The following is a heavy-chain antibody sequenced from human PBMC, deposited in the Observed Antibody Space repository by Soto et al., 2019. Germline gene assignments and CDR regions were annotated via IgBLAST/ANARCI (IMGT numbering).Heavy chain of an antibody. J-gene: IGHJ4*02. CDR2: ITDNGGDS. Sequence: EVQLLVSGGDLVQPGGSLRLSCVASGFTFGSRAMSWVRQAPGEGLEWVSTITDNGGDSKSADSVRGRFAISRDNSKNRLYLQMNSLRAEDSAIYYCARGSEDSYPGSRIFDFWGRGTLVSVSS. V-gene: IGHV3-23*01. CDR1: GFTFGSRA. CDR3: ARGSEDSYPGSRIFDF. D-gene: IGHD3-10*01.